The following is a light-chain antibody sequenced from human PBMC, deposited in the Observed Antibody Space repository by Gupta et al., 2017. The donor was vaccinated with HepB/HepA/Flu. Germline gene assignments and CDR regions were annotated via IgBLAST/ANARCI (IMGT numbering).Light chain of an antibody. Sequence: SYDLSQPPSVSVSPGQTVSISCSGDKLEDKYVSWYHQRPGQSPVLVIFKDIKRPSEIPERFSGSNSGNTATLTISGAQALDEADYFCQAWDGSAAVFGAGTKVTVL. CDR1: KLEDKY. J-gene: IGLJ1*01. CDR2: KDI. V-gene: IGLV3-1*01. CDR3: QAWDGSAAV.